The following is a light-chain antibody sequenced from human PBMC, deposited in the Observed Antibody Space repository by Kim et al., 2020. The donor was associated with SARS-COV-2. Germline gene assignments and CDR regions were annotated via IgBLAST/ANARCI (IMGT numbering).Light chain of an antibody. V-gene: IGLV2-8*01. CDR2: EVS. J-gene: IGLJ3*02. Sequence: QSALTQPPSASGSPGQSVTISCTGTSSEVGAYNYVTWYQQYPGKAPKLMIYEVSKRPSGVPDRFSGSKSGDTASLTVSGLQAEDEADYYCSSYAGSTNWVYGGGTQLNVL. CDR1: SSEVGAYNY. CDR3: SSYAGSTNWV.